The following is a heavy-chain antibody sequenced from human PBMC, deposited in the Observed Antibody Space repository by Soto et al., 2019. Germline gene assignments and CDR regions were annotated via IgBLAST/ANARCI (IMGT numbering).Heavy chain of an antibody. Sequence: YYMHWVRQAPGQGLEWMGIINPSGGSTRYAQKIQGRVTMTRDTSTSTVYMDLSSLRSEDTAVYYCARDPSPYYYGSSGSPIAYYFDYWGQGTLVTVSS. CDR3: ARDPSPYYYGSSGSPIAYYFDY. CDR2: INPSGGST. V-gene: IGHV1-46*01. J-gene: IGHJ4*02. CDR1: YY. D-gene: IGHD3-22*01.